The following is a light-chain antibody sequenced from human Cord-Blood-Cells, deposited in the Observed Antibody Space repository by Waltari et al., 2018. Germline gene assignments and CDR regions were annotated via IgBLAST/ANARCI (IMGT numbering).Light chain of an antibody. J-gene: IGLJ3*02. CDR3: CSYAGSSTSWV. CDR2: EGS. Sequence: QSALTQPASVSGSPGQSIIISCTGTSSDVGSYNLVSWYQQHPGKAPKLMIYEGSKRPSGVSNRFSGSKSGNTASLTISGLQAEDEADYYCCSYAGSSTSWVFGGGTKLTVL. CDR1: SSDVGSYNL. V-gene: IGLV2-23*01.